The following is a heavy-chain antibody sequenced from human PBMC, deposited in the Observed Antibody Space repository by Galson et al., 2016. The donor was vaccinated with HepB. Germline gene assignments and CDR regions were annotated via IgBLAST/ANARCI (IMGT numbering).Heavy chain of an antibody. CDR2: IIPIFGTT. V-gene: IGHV1-69*13. CDR3: SRVCSGGRGHSQTGWFDP. J-gene: IGHJ5*02. Sequence: SVKVSCKASGDSFSNYAISWVRQAPGQGPEWMGVIIPIFGTTNYAQKFQDRVTITADESTSTAYMDLSSLRSEDTAVYSCSRVCSGGRGHSQTGWFDPWGQGTLVTVSS. D-gene: IGHD2-15*01. CDR1: GDSFSNYA.